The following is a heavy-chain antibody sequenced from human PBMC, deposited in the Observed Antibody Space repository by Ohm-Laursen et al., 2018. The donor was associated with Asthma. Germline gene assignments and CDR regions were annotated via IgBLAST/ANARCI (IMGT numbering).Heavy chain of an antibody. J-gene: IGHJ4*02. CDR1: GGTVSSGSYY. D-gene: IGHD1-1*01. CDR3: ATNLPSEAENY. V-gene: IGHV4-61*01. CDR2: IYYSGST. Sequence: TLSLTCTVSGGTVSSGSYYWSWIRQPPGKGLEWIGYIYYSGSTNYNPSLKSRVTITVDTSKDQLSLKLSSVTAADAAVYYCATNLPSEAENYWGQGTLVTVSS.